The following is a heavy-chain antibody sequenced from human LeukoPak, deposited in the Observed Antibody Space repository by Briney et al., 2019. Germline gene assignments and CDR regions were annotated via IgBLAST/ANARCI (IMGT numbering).Heavy chain of an antibody. Sequence: GGSLRLSCAASGIRFDLYAMTWVRQAPGKGLEWVSAISYSGSSPYYGDSVKGRFTISRDNSKNTVYLQMNSLRDEDTDLYYCAKDSSVLPNALDLWGQGTMVTVSS. V-gene: IGHV3-23*01. CDR2: ISYSGSSP. CDR1: GIRFDLYA. D-gene: IGHD4/OR15-4a*01. J-gene: IGHJ3*01. CDR3: AKDSSVLPNALDL.